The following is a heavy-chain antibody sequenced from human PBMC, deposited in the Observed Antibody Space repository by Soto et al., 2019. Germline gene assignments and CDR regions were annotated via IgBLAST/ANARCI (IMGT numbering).Heavy chain of an antibody. CDR1: GFTFSDNY. Sequence: SLRITCATSGFTFSDNYIIWIRQAPRKVLEWISNIRRSSSYTNYADSVKGRFTISRDNAKNSLYLQMNSLRAEDTAVYYCASPACLRGGSCLEDYYYYGMDVWGQGTTVTVSS. J-gene: IGHJ6*02. V-gene: IGHV3-11*03. CDR3: ASPACLRGGSCLEDYYYYGMDV. CDR2: IRRSSSYT. D-gene: IGHD2-15*01.